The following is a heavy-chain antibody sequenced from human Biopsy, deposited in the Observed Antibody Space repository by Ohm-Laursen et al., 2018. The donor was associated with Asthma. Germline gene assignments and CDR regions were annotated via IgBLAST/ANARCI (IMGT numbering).Heavy chain of an antibody. CDR3: ARTYYDFLTGQVKDVFGV. V-gene: IGHV1-3*04. J-gene: IGHJ3*01. D-gene: IGHD3-9*01. Sequence: ASVKVSCKPSGYNFISFAIHWVRQAPGQRLEWMGWDNTCNGDTKYSQKFQGRVTITRDTSASTAYMELRSLRSEDTATYYCARTYYDFLTGQVKDVFGVWGQGTMVTVSS. CDR1: GYNFISFA. CDR2: DNTCNGDT.